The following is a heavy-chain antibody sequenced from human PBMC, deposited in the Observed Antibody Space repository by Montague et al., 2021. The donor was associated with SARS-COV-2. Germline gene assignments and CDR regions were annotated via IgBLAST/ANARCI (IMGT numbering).Heavy chain of an antibody. CDR3: ARTTTRMLYPENAFDI. J-gene: IGHJ3*02. V-gene: IGHV6-1*01. CDR1: GDSVSSNTAT. CDR2: TYYRSKWYH. D-gene: IGHD2-15*01. Sequence: SAISGDSVSSNTATWSWIRQSPSRGLEWLGRTYYRSKWYHDYAISLKSRITINPDTSKNQFSLQLSSVAPEDTAVSYCARTTTRMLYPENAFDIWGQGTMVTVSS.